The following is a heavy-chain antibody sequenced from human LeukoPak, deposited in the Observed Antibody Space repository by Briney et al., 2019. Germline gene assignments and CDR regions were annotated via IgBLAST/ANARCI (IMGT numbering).Heavy chain of an antibody. CDR2: ISYDGSNK. D-gene: IGHD2-2*01. Sequence: GRSLRLSCAASGFTFSSYGMHWVRQAPGKGLEWVAVISYDGSNKYYADPVKGRFTISRDNSKNTLYLQMNSLRAEDTAVYYCANPFHCSSTSCYALGYMDVWGKGTTVTVSS. CDR1: GFTFSSYG. V-gene: IGHV3-30*18. CDR3: ANPFHCSSTSCYALGYMDV. J-gene: IGHJ6*03.